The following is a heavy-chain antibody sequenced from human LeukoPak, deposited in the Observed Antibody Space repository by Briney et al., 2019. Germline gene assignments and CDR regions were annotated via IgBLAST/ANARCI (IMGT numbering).Heavy chain of an antibody. CDR2: ISYDGNSK. CDR3: ARGPARGSWPRAADY. J-gene: IGHJ4*02. V-gene: IGHV3-30-3*01. Sequence: PGGSLRLSCAASRFTFSSYAMLWVRQAPGQGLQWVTVISYDGNSKYYADSVKGRFTISRDNSKNTLYLQMSSPSTEDTALYYCARGPARGSWPRAADYWGQGTLVTVSS. D-gene: IGHD3-10*01. CDR1: RFTFSSYA.